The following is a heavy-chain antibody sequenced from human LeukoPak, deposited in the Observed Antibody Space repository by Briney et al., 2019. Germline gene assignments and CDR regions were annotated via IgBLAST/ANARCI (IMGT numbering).Heavy chain of an antibody. V-gene: IGHV1-18*01. CDR3: ARVNGRYYDSSGYHNWFDP. CDR2: ISAYSGNT. D-gene: IGHD3-22*01. Sequence: ASVKVSCKASGYTFTSYGISWVRQAPGQGLEWMGWISAYSGNTNYAQKLQGRVTMTTDTSTSTAYMELRSLRSDDTAVYYCARVNGRYYDSSGYHNWFDPWGQGTLVTVSS. J-gene: IGHJ5*02. CDR1: GYTFTSYG.